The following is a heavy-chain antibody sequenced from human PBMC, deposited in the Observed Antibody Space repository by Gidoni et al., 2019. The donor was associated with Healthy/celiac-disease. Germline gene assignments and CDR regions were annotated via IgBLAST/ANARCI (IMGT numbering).Heavy chain of an antibody. CDR1: GFTFDDYA. CDR3: AKDGGLGLTHYYYYGMDV. V-gene: IGHV3-9*01. Sequence: EVQLVESGGGLVQPGRSLRLSCAASGFTFDDYAMHWVRQAPGKGLEWVSGISWNSGSIGYADSVKGRFTISRDNAKNSLYLQMNSLRAEDTALYYCAKDGGLGLTHYYYYGMDVWGQGTTVTVSS. CDR2: ISWNSGSI. D-gene: IGHD3-9*01. J-gene: IGHJ6*02.